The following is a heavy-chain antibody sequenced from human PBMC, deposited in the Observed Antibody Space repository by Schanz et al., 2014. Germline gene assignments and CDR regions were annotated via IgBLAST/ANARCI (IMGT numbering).Heavy chain of an antibody. CDR3: ARHNRVWFGKEGC. Sequence: QLQMQTSGPGLVRPWETLSLTCTVSGGSISDSGAYWGWFRQTPGKGLEWIANLFYGGSKYYNPSSESRVPLSVDAPNNQSSLRLGSVTAADTGVYYCARHNRVWFGKEGCWGQGTLVTVSS. CDR1: GGSISDSGAY. D-gene: IGHD3-10*01. CDR2: LFYGGSK. V-gene: IGHV4-39*01. J-gene: IGHJ4*02.